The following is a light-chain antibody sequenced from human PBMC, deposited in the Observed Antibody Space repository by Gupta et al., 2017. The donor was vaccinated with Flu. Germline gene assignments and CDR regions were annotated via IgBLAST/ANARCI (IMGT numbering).Light chain of an antibody. J-gene: IGKJ1*01. V-gene: IGKV3-15*01. CDR1: QSVSSN. CDR3: QQYNNWPPWT. Sequence: EIVMTQSPATLSVCPGERATLSCRASQSVSSNLAWYQQKPGQAPRLLIYGASNRAAGIPARFSGSGAGTEFSLPISSLQSEDVAVFYCQQYNNWPPWTFGEGTKVEIK. CDR2: GAS.